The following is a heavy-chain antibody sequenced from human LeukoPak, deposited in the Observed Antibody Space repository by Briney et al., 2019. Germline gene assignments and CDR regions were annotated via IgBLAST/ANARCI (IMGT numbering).Heavy chain of an antibody. CDR3: TRNPRHLDY. CDR2: ISPSGTDI. J-gene: IGHJ4*02. Sequence: GGSLRLSCAVSGFTFSDSYMTWLRQAPGKGLESLSYISPSGTDISYADSVKGRFTISRDNAKNSLYLQMNNLRADDTAVYYWTRNPRHLDYWGQGTLVTVSS. V-gene: IGHV3-11*01. CDR1: GFTFSDSY.